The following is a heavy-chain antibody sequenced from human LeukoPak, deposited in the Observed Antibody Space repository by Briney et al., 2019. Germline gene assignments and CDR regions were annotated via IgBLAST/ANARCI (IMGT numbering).Heavy chain of an antibody. D-gene: IGHD3-22*01. CDR2: ISHDGSNK. Sequence: GGSLRLSCAASGFTFRNYAIHWVRQAPGKGLEWVAVISHDGSNKYYADSVKGRFTIFRDNSKNTLYLQMSSLRAEDTAVYYCARGLAYYYDSSAYFLDFWGQGTLVTVSS. CDR1: GFTFRNYA. CDR3: ARGLAYYYDSSAYFLDF. J-gene: IGHJ4*02. V-gene: IGHV3-30*04.